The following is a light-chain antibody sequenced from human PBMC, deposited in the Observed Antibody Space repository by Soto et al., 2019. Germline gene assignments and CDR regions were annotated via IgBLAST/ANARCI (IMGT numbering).Light chain of an antibody. Sequence: QSALTQPRSVSGSPGQSVTISCTGTSSDVGGYNYVSWYQQPPGKAPKLMISDVSKRPSGVPDRFSGSKSGNTASLTISGLQAEDEADYYCCSYAASYTLVCGGGTKVTVL. CDR2: DVS. J-gene: IGLJ2*01. V-gene: IGLV2-11*01. CDR1: SSDVGGYNY. CDR3: CSYAASYTLV.